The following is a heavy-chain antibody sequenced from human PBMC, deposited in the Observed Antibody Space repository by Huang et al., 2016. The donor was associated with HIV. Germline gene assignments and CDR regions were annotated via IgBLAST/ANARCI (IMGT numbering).Heavy chain of an antibody. V-gene: IGHV1-8*01. CDR2: LNPNSGKT. CDR3: ARLTSGWYQDY. J-gene: IGHJ4*02. CDR1: GYIFSNYD. Sequence: QVQLVQSGPEVKKPGASVKVSCQTSGYIFSNYDINWVRQAPGQGRQWMGWLNPNSGKTAYGQNVQGRVTLTRSTSTGAAYRVLNSLTSQDTAVDYCARLTSGWYQDYWGQGTLVTVSS. D-gene: IGHD6-19*01.